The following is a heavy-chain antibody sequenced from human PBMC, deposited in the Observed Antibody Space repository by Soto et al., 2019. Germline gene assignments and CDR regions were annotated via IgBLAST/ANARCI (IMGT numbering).Heavy chain of an antibody. J-gene: IGHJ6*03. CDR2: INHSGST. V-gene: IGHV4-34*01. CDR1: GGSFSGYY. CDR3: ARGRRSGYAGYYYYYMDV. D-gene: IGHD5-12*01. Sequence: SETLSLTCAVYGGSFSGYYWSWIRQPPGKGLEWIGEINHSGSTNYNPSLKSRVTISVDTSKNQFSLKLSSVTAADTAVYYCARGRRSGYAGYYYYYMDVWGKGTTVTVSS.